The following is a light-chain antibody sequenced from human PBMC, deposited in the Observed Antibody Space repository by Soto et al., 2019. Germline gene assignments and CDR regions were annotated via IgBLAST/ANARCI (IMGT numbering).Light chain of an antibody. CDR3: SSYTSRSTLV. J-gene: IGLJ1*01. CDR2: DVS. CDR1: SSDIGDYKY. Sequence: QSALTQPASVSGSPGQSITISCTGTSSDIGDYKYVSWYQQHPGNPPKLIFYDVSDRPSGVSNRFSGSKSGNTASLTISGLQAKDEADYYCSSYTSRSTLVFGTGTKLTVL. V-gene: IGLV2-14*03.